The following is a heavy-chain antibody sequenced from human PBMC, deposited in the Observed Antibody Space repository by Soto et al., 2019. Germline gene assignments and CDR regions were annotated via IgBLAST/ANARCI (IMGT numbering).Heavy chain of an antibody. Sequence: EVQLVESGGGLVKPGGSLRLSCAASGFTFSSYSMNWVRQAPGKGLEWVSSISSSSSYIYYADSVKGRFTISRDNAKNSLYLQMNSLRAEDTAVYYCARFGAAGAKVTTRAFDIWGQGTMVTVSS. V-gene: IGHV3-21*01. D-gene: IGHD6-13*01. J-gene: IGHJ3*02. CDR1: GFTFSSYS. CDR3: ARFGAAGAKVTTRAFDI. CDR2: ISSSSSYI.